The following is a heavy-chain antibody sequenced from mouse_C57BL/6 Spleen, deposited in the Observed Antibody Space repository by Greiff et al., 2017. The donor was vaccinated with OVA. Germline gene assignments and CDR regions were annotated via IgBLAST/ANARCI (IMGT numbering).Heavy chain of an antibody. CDR1: GFTFSDYG. Sequence: EVQLQQSGGGLVKPGGSLKLSCAASGFTFSDYGMHWVRQAPEKGLEWVAYISSGSSTIYYADTVKGRFTISRDNAKNTLFLQMTSLRSEDTAMYYCARRPYYDYAGYFDVWGTGTTVTVSS. CDR3: ARRPYYDYAGYFDV. J-gene: IGHJ1*03. V-gene: IGHV5-17*01. D-gene: IGHD2-4*01. CDR2: ISSGSSTI.